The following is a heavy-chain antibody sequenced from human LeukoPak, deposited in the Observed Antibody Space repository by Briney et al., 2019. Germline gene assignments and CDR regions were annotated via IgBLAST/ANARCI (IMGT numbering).Heavy chain of an antibody. CDR2: ISAYNGNT. J-gene: IGHJ6*04. V-gene: IGHV1-18*01. CDR3: ARDRKGGSSWSFYDPGFVDV. Sequence: ASVTVSCKASGYTFTSYGISWVRQAPGQGLEWMGWISAYNGNTNYAQKLQGRVTMTTDTSTSTAYMELRSLRSDDTAVYYCARDRKGGSSWSFYDPGFVDVWGKGTTVTVSS. D-gene: IGHD6-13*01. CDR1: GYTFTSYG.